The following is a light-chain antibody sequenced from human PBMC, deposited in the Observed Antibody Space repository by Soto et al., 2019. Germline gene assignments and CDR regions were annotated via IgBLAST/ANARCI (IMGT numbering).Light chain of an antibody. Sequence: EIVLTQSPATLSVSPGERATLSCRASQSVGSTLAWYQQKPGQAPRLLIYGASTRATGIPARFSGSGSGTEFTLTISSLQSEDFAVYYCQQYNDWPRRLNCGGGTKGDIK. J-gene: IGKJ4*01. CDR1: QSVGST. CDR2: GAS. V-gene: IGKV3-15*01. CDR3: QQYNDWPRRLN.